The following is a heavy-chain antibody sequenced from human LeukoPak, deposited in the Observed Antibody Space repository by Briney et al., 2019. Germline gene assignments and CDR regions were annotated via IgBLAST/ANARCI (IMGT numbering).Heavy chain of an antibody. Sequence: SVKVSFKASGGTFSSYAIRWVRQAPGQGLEWMGGISPIFDTANYAQKFQGRVTITADESTSTAYMELSSLRSEDTAVYYCARDLIVGATLTYYYYYGMDVWGQGTTVTVSS. D-gene: IGHD1-26*01. CDR2: ISPIFDTA. V-gene: IGHV1-69*13. CDR1: GGTFSSYA. J-gene: IGHJ6*02. CDR3: ARDLIVGATLTYYYYYGMDV.